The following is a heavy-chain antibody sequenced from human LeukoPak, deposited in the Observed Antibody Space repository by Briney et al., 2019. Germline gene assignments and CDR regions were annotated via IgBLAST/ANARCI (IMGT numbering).Heavy chain of an antibody. D-gene: IGHD3-22*01. V-gene: IGHV3-23*01. CDR1: GFTFSSYA. CDR3: AKDHVGSGFHLLFDY. CDR2: ISGSVNST. Sequence: PGGSLRLSCAASGFTFSSYAMSWVRQAPGKGLEWVSAISGSVNSTYYADSVKGRFTISRDNSKNTLYLQMNSLRAEDTAVYYCAKDHVGSGFHLLFDYWGQGTLVTVSS. J-gene: IGHJ4*02.